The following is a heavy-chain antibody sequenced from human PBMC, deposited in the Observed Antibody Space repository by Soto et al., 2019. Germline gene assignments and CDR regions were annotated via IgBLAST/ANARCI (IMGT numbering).Heavy chain of an antibody. CDR2: IKQDGSEK. CDR1: GFTFSSYW. CDR3: ARDKGSIVGATRLTYYYYCGMDV. J-gene: IGHJ6*02. V-gene: IGHV3-7*03. D-gene: IGHD1-26*01. Sequence: PGGSLRLSCAASGFTFSSYWMSWVRQAPGKGLEWVANIKQDGSEKYYVDSVKGRFTISRDNAKNSLYLQMNSLRAEDTAVYYCARDKGSIVGATRLTYYYYCGMDVWGQGTTVTVSS.